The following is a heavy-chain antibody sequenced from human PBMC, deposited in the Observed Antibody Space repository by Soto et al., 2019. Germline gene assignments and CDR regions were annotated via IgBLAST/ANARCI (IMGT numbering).Heavy chain of an antibody. V-gene: IGHV5-51*01. D-gene: IGHD6-19*01. Sequence: GESLKISCKGSGYRFSSYWIGWVRQMPGKGLEWMGILQPGDSDTRYSPSFQGQVTISADKSITTAYLQWSSLKASDTAIYYCARSSYSRDWFYFDHWGQGTLVTVSS. CDR1: GYRFSSYW. CDR3: ARSSYSRDWFYFDH. J-gene: IGHJ4*02. CDR2: LQPGDSDT.